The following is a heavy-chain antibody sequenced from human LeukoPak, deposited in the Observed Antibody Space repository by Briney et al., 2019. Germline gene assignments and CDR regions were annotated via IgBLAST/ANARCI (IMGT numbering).Heavy chain of an antibody. CDR2: ISSSSSFI. D-gene: IGHD4-17*01. CDR3: ARDRIIYGDYGDAFDI. Sequence: GGSLRLSCAASGLTFSSYSMNWVRQAPGRGLEWVSSISSSSSFIYYADSLKGRFTISRDNAKNSLYPQMNSLRAEDTAVYYCARDRIIYGDYGDAFDIWGQGTMVTVSS. V-gene: IGHV3-21*01. CDR1: GLTFSSYS. J-gene: IGHJ3*02.